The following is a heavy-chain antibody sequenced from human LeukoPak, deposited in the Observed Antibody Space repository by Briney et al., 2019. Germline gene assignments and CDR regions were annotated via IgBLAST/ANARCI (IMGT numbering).Heavy chain of an antibody. J-gene: IGHJ3*01. CDR3: ARGYPNYYGP. V-gene: IGHV1-2*02. Sequence: ASVKVSCKASGYTFTGYYIHWVRQAPGQGFEWMGWIHPNSGATGYAQNFQGRVTMTRDTSISTAYLELSGLTSDDTAVYYCARGYPNYYGPWGQGTTVTVSS. CDR1: GYTFTGYY. CDR2: IHPNSGAT. D-gene: IGHD3-10*01.